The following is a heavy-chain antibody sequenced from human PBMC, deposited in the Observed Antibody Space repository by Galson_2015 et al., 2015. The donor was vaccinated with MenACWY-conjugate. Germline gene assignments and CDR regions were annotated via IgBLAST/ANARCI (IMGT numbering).Heavy chain of an antibody. Sequence: SLRLSCAASGFTFGNYWMTWVRQAPGKGLEWLTKIKEDGTDKYYVDSVRGRFTISRNNANNSLYLQMNSLRDDDTAVYYCAREDFYRCDYWGQGTLVTVSS. CDR1: GFTFGNYW. CDR2: IKEDGTDK. V-gene: IGHV3-7*03. D-gene: IGHD2/OR15-2a*01. J-gene: IGHJ4*02. CDR3: AREDFYRCDY.